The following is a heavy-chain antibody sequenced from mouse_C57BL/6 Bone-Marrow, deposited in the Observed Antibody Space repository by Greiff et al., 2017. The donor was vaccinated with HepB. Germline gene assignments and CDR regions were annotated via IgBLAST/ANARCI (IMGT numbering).Heavy chain of an antibody. CDR3: TRESGWFFAY. D-gene: IGHD2-3*01. Sequence: QVQLKQSGAELVRPGASVTLSCKASGYTFTDYEMHWVKQTPVHGLEWIGAIDPETGGTAYNQKFKGKAILTADKSSSTAYMELRSLTSEDSAVYYCTRESGWFFAYWGQGTLVTVSA. CDR1: GYTFTDYE. CDR2: IDPETGGT. V-gene: IGHV1-15*01. J-gene: IGHJ3*01.